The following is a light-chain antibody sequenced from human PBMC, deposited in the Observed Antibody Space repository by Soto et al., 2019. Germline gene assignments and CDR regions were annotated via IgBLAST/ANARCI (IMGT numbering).Light chain of an antibody. CDR1: SSDVGVYNS. CDR2: EVT. CDR3: SSYAGRSTFEV. Sequence: QSALTQPASVSGSPGQSIVISCTGTSSDVGVYNSVSWYQQHPGKVPKLIIYEVTNRPSGVSNRFSGSKSGNTASLTISGLQAEDEADYYCSSYAGRSTFEVFGGGTKVTVL. J-gene: IGLJ3*02. V-gene: IGLV2-14*01.